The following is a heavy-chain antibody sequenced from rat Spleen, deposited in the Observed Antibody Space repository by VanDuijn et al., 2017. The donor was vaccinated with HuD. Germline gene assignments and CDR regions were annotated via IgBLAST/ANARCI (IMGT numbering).Heavy chain of an antibody. CDR1: GFSLTSYY. CDR2: IRSGGST. Sequence: QVQLKETGPGLVQPTQTLSITCTVSGFSLTSYYMQWVRQTPGKGLEWMGFIRSGGSTEYNSEFKSRLSISRDTSKNQVFLKMNSLQPEDTAMYFCARLTIGSWGQGVMVTVSS. D-gene: IGHD1-3*01. V-gene: IGHV2-65*01. J-gene: IGHJ2*01. CDR3: ARLTIGS.